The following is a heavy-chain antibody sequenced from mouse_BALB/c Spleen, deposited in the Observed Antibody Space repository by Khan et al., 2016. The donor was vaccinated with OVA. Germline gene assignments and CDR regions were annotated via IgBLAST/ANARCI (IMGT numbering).Heavy chain of an antibody. CDR1: GFTFSTFA. CDR2: INSDGDYI. Sequence: EVQLVESGGDLVKPGGSLKLSCAASGFTFSTFAMSWVRQTPEKSLEWVATINSDGDYIYYPDNVKGRFTISRDNAKNTLYLQMSSLTYEDTAMXYCARHNYGAFAYWGQGTLVTVSA. CDR3: ARHNYGAFAY. D-gene: IGHD1-1*01. V-gene: IGHV5-9-3*01. J-gene: IGHJ3*01.